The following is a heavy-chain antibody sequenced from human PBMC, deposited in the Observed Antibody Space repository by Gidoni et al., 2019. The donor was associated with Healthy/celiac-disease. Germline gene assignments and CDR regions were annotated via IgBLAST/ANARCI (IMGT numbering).Heavy chain of an antibody. D-gene: IGHD6-13*01. CDR2: MNPKRGDT. J-gene: IGHJ4*02. Sequence: QVQLVQSGAEVTKPGASVKASCKASGYTFTSFDINWVRQATGQGLEWMGWMNPKRGDTGYAQKFQGRVTMTRNTSISTAYMELSSLRSEDTAVYYCARSPIGAAAGLDYWGQGTLVTVSS. V-gene: IGHV1-8*01. CDR3: ARSPIGAAAGLDY. CDR1: GYTFTSFD.